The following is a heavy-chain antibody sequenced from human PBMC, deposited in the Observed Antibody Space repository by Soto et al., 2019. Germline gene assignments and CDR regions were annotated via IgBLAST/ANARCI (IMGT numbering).Heavy chain of an antibody. Sequence: QVQLVQSGAEVKKPGSSVKVSCKASGGTFSRYTITWVRQAPGQGLEWMGGIIPILGIANYAQKFQGRVTITADKSTSTAYMELSSLRSEDTAVYYCARAVDILSPLGWWGQGTLVTVSS. J-gene: IGHJ4*02. D-gene: IGHD3-3*01. CDR3: ARAVDILSPLGW. V-gene: IGHV1-69*02. CDR2: IIPILGIA. CDR1: GGTFSRYT.